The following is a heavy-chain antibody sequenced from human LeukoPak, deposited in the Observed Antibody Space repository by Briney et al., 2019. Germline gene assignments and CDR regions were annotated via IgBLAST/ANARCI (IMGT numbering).Heavy chain of an antibody. CDR1: GFTFSNAW. J-gene: IGHJ4*02. V-gene: IGHV3-15*07. D-gene: IGHD3-22*01. Sequence: GGSLRLSCAVSGFTFSNAWMNWARQAPGKGLEWVGRIKSKTDGGTTDYAAPVKGRFSISRDDSKNTLYLQMNSLRAEDTAVYYCAKAYYDSSGYTDWGQGTLVTVSS. CDR3: AKAYYDSSGYTD. CDR2: IKSKTDGGTT.